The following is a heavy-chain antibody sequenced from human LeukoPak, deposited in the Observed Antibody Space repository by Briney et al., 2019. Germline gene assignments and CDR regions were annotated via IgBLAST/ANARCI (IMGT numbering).Heavy chain of an antibody. Sequence: ASVKVSCKASGHTFTSYYMHWVRQAPGQGLEWMGIINPSGGSTSYAQKFQGRVTMTRDTSTSTVYMELSSLRSEDTAVYYCAREGSSGNWFDPWGQGTLVTVSS. D-gene: IGHD3-10*01. J-gene: IGHJ5*02. CDR3: AREGSSGNWFDP. CDR2: INPSGGST. V-gene: IGHV1-46*01. CDR1: GHTFTSYY.